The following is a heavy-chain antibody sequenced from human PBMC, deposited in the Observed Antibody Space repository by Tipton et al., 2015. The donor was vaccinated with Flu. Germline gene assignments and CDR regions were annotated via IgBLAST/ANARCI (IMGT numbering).Heavy chain of an antibody. Sequence: TLSLTCSVSGDSIASDYYWAWVRQPPGKGLEWIGNVHRQGSTYYSPSLRSRVTIAVDRSKNQFSLRLNSVTAADTAVYYCARDPSLGMPDYFDYWGQGILVTASS. CDR2: VHRQGST. D-gene: IGHD2-2*01. CDR1: GDSIASDYY. V-gene: IGHV4-38-2*02. CDR3: ARDPSLGMPDYFDY. J-gene: IGHJ4*02.